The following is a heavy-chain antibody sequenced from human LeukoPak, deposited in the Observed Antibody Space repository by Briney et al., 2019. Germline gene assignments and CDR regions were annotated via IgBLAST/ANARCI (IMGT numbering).Heavy chain of an antibody. J-gene: IGHJ4*02. D-gene: IGHD3-10*01. CDR3: ASSRFGESDY. Sequence: PSETLSLTCTVSGGSISSYYWSGIRQPPGKGLEWIGYIYYSGSTNYNPSLKSRVTISVDTSKNQFSLKLSSVTAADTAVYYCASSRFGESDYWGQGTLVTVSS. CDR2: IYYSGST. V-gene: IGHV4-59*12. CDR1: GGSISSYY.